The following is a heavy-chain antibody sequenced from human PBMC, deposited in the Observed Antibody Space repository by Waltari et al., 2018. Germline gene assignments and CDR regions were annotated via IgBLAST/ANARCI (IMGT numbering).Heavy chain of an antibody. D-gene: IGHD1-26*01. V-gene: IGHV3-48*04. J-gene: IGHJ4*02. CDR1: GFTFSSYS. CDR3: AREVGSYRLDY. CDR2: ISSSSSTI. Sequence: EVQLVESGGGLVQPGGSLRLSCAASGFTFSSYSMNWVRQAPGKGLEWVSYISSSSSTIYYADSVKGRFTISRDNAKNSLYLQMNSLRAEDTAVYYCAREVGSYRLDYWGQGTLVTVSS.